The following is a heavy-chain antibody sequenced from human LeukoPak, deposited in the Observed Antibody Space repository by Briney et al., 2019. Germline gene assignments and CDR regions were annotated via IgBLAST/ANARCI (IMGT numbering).Heavy chain of an antibody. V-gene: IGHV1-2*02. J-gene: IGHJ5*02. CDR1: GYTFTGYY. D-gene: IGHD6-19*01. CDR3: ARISGWYGWFDP. Sequence: ASVKVSCKASGYTFTGYYMHWVRQAPGQGHEWMGWINPNSGGTNYAQKFQGRVTMTRDTSISTAYMELSRLRSDDTAVYYCARISGWYGWFDPWGQGTLVTVSS. CDR2: INPNSGGT.